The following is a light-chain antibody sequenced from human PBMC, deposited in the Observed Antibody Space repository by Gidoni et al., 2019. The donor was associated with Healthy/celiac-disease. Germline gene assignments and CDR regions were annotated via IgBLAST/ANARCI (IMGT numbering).Light chain of an antibody. Sequence: EIILTQSPGTLSVSPGERATLFCRATQPVSGNFLAWYQQKPGQPPSLLIYDTSRRATVVPDRFSGSGSGTDFSLLISRLQTEDSALYYCQQYGASPLTFXGXTRVEI. J-gene: IGKJ4*01. CDR2: DTS. CDR1: QPVSGNF. V-gene: IGKV3-20*01. CDR3: QQYGASPLT.